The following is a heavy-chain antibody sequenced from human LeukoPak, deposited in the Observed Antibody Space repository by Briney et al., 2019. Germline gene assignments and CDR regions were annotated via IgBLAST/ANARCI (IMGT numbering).Heavy chain of an antibody. CDR1: GFTIGSNY. CDR3: ASLWFGEGKLNWFDP. Sequence: GGSLRLSCAASGFTIGSNYMSWVRQTPGKGLAWVSSISSSSYIYYADSVKGRFTISRDNAKNSLYLQMNSLRAEDTAVYYCASLWFGEGKLNWFDPWGLGALVTVSS. D-gene: IGHD3-10*01. CDR2: ISSSSYI. J-gene: IGHJ5*02. V-gene: IGHV3-69-1*01.